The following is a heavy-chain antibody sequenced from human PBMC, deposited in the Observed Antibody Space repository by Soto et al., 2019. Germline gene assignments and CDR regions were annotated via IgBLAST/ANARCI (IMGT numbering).Heavy chain of an antibody. CDR1: GGTFSSYA. CDR3: ARSQNDYGYDRVWFDP. V-gene: IGHV1-69*12. J-gene: IGHJ5*02. D-gene: IGHD4-17*01. Sequence: QVQLVQSGAEVKKPGSSVKVSCKASGGTFSSYALSWVRQAPGQGLEWMGGIIAIFGTANYAQKFQGRVTITADESTSTAYMELSSLSSEDTAVYYWARSQNDYGYDRVWFDPWGKGTLVTVSS. CDR2: IIAIFGTA.